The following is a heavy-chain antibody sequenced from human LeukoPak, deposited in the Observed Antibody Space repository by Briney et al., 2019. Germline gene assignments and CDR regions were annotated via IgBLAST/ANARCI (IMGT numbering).Heavy chain of an antibody. CDR3: ASSSSWYRLDY. CDR2: IYSGGST. CDR1: GFTVSSNY. J-gene: IGHJ4*02. D-gene: IGHD6-13*01. V-gene: IGHV3-66*01. Sequence: PGGSLRLFCAASGFTVSSNYMSWVRQAPGKGLEWVSVIYSGGSTYYADSVKGRFTISRDNSENTLYLQMNSLRAEDTAVYYCASSSSWYRLDYWGQGTLVTVSS.